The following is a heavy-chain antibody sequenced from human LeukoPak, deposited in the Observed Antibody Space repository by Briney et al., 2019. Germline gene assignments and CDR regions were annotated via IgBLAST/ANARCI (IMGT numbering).Heavy chain of an antibody. CDR2: IIPIFGPA. J-gene: IGHJ4*02. CDR1: GDTFSSYA. Sequence: SVKVSCKASGDTFSSYAFSWVRQAPGHGLEWVGGIIPIFGPANYAQKFQGRVTIVADESTSTAYMELSSLRSEDTAVYYCARGALYSVSYKSYFDYWGQGTLVSVSS. V-gene: IGHV1-69*01. D-gene: IGHD1-26*01. CDR3: ARGALYSVSYKSYFDY.